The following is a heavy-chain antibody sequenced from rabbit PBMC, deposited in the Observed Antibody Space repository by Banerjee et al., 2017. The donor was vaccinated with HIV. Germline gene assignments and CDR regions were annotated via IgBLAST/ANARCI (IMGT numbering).Heavy chain of an antibody. CDR2: IYGGSSGIT. Sequence: QEQLVESRGGLVKPEGSLTLTCTASGFSFGSSYWMCWVRQAPGKGLEWGACIYGGSSGITAYASWAKGRFTISKTSSTTVTLQMTSLTAADTATYFCVRGTDSGGGWDLWGQGTLVTVS. D-gene: IGHD1-1*01. J-gene: IGHJ4*01. CDR3: VRGTDSGGGWDL. V-gene: IGHV1S45*01. CDR1: GFSFGSSYW.